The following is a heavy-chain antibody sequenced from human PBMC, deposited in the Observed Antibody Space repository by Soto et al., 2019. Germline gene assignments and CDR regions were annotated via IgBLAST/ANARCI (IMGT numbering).Heavy chain of an antibody. CDR2: IIPILGIA. J-gene: IGHJ6*02. D-gene: IGHD1-26*01. CDR3: GKDLYRGEVGAINYYYYGVDV. Sequence: SVKVSCKASGGTLSSYTIIWVRQAPGQGLEWMGRIIPILGIANYAQKFQGRVTITADKSTSTAYMELNSLRAEDTAVYYCGKDLYRGEVGAINYYYYGVDVWGQGTTVTVSS. V-gene: IGHV1-69*04. CDR1: GGTLSSYT.